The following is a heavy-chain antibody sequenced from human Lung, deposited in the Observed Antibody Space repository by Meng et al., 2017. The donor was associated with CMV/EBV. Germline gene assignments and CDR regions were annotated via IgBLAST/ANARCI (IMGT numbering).Heavy chain of an antibody. V-gene: IGHV4-34*01. J-gene: IGHJ4*02. D-gene: IGHD3-3*01. CDR3: ARASLFGVVVMNYYFDS. Sequence: SQTLSLTCAVYGGSFSEYFWNWIRQSPGKGLEWIGDIGHGGSTSYNPSLKGRVTISQDTSKNQFSLKLTSVTAADTAVYFCARASLFGVVVMNYYFDSWGQGXLVTVSS. CDR2: IGHGGST. CDR1: GGSFSEYF.